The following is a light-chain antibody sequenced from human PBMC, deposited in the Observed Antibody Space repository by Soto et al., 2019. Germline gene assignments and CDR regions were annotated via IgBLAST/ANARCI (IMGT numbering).Light chain of an antibody. CDR3: QQRADWPAT. Sequence: IVMTQSPATLSVSPGERANLSCRASQSVSSSHLAWYQQKRGQAPRLLIYDTSTRATGIPDRFSGSGSGTDFTLTISSLEPEDFAVYYCQQRADWPATFGPGTKVDIK. CDR2: DTS. V-gene: IGKV3D-20*02. CDR1: QSVSSSH. J-gene: IGKJ3*01.